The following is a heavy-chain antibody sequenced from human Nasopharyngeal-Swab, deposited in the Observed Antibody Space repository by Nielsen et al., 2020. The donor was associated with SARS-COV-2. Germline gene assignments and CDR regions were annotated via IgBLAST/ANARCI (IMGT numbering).Heavy chain of an antibody. J-gene: IGHJ4*02. CDR3: VKVCYESYLYYFDY. V-gene: IGHV3-23*03. D-gene: IGHD1-26*01. CDR1: EFTFNTYA. CDR2: IYSNDTGT. Sequence: GESLKISCAASEFTFNTYAMAWVRQAPGKGLEWVSIIYSNDTGTYYADSLKGRFTISRDDSENTLFLQMNSLRAEDTAVYYCVKVCYESYLYYFDYWGQGSLVTVSS.